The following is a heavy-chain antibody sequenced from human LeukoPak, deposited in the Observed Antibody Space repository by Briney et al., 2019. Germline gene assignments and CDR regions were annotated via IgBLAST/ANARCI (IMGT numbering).Heavy chain of an antibody. Sequence: GGSLRLSCAASGFSVTTDHMSWVRQAPGKGLEWVSAISGSGGSTYYADSVKGRFTISRDNSKNTLYLQMNSLRAEDTAVYYCAKRAASTSWIHDYWGQGTLVTVSS. J-gene: IGHJ4*02. D-gene: IGHD2-2*01. CDR3: AKRAASTSWIHDY. CDR2: ISGSGGST. CDR1: GFSVTTDH. V-gene: IGHV3-23*01.